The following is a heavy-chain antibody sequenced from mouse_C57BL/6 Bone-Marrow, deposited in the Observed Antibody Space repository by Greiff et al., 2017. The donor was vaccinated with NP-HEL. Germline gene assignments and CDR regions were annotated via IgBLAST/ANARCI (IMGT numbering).Heavy chain of an antibody. CDR1: GFTFSSYG. J-gene: IGHJ2*01. Sequence: EVQLQESGGDLVKPGGSLKLSCAASGFTFSSYGMSWVRQTPDKRLEWVATISSGGSYTYYPDSVKGRFTISRDNAKNTLYLQMSSLKSEDTAMYYCARYALYYFDYWGQGTTLTVSS. D-gene: IGHD2-10*02. CDR2: ISSGGSYT. V-gene: IGHV5-6*01. CDR3: ARYALYYFDY.